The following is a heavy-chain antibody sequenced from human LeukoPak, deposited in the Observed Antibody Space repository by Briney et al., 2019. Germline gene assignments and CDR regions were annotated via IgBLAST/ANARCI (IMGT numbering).Heavy chain of an antibody. CDR3: ARVRSSSSLWDYYYYYMDV. CDR2: INPNSGGT. J-gene: IGHJ6*03. D-gene: IGHD6-6*01. CDR1: GYTFTGYY. Sequence: ASVKVSCKASGYTFTGYYMHWVRQAPGQGLEWMGWINPNSGGTNYAQKFQGRVTMTRDTSISTAYMELSRLRSDDTAVYYCARVRSSSSLWDYYYYYMDVWGKGTTVTVSS. V-gene: IGHV1-2*02.